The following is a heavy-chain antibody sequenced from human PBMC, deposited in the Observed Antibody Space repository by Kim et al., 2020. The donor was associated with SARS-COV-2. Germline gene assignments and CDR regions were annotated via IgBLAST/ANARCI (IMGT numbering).Heavy chain of an antibody. V-gene: IGHV4-34*01. CDR2: INHSGST. CDR1: GGSFSGYY. Sequence: SETLSLTCAVYGGSFSGYYWSWIRQPPGKGLEWIGEINHSGSTNYNPSLKSRVTISVDTSKNQFSLKLSSVTAADTAVYYCARGGIAAGSTKAVAGTYKDYWGQGTLVTVSS. CDR3: ARGGIAAGSTKAVAGTYKDY. J-gene: IGHJ4*02. D-gene: IGHD6-13*01.